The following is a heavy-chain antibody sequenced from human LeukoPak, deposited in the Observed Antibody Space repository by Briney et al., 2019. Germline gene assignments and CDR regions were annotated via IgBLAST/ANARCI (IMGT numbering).Heavy chain of an antibody. J-gene: IGHJ6*03. Sequence: ASVKVSCKASGYTFTSYGISWVRQAPGQGLEWMGWISAYNGNTNYAQKLQGRVTMTTDTSTSTAYMELRSLRSDDTAVYYCARATGTVLRYFDWLPTSYYYYYMDVWGKGTTVTVSS. CDR2: ISAYNGNT. CDR3: ARATGTVLRYFDWLPTSYYYYYMDV. V-gene: IGHV1-18*01. CDR1: GYTFTSYG. D-gene: IGHD3-9*01.